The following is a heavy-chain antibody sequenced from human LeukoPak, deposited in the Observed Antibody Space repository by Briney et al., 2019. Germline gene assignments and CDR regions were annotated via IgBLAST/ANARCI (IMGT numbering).Heavy chain of an antibody. CDR2: ISSSSSYI. D-gene: IGHD5-24*01. J-gene: IGHJ4*02. CDR1: GFTFSSYS. CDR3: ARDLGDGYNTYYFDY. Sequence: PGGSLRLSCAASGFTFSSYSMNWVRQAPGKGLEWVSSISSSSSYIYYADSVKGRFTISRDNAKNSLYLQMNSLRAEDTAVYYCARDLGDGYNTYYFDYWGQGTLVTVSS. V-gene: IGHV3-21*01.